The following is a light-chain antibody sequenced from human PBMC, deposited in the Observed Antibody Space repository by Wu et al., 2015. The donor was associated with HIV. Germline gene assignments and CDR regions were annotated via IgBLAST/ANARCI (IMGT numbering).Light chain of an antibody. CDR2: SAS. CDR3: QQYYNWPRT. J-gene: IGKJ1*01. V-gene: IGKV3D-15*01. CDR1: QNVDSN. Sequence: EIVLTQSPATLSVSPGERATLSCRASQNVDSNLVWYQQKPGQAPRLLMFSASTRATGIPARFSGSGSGTYFTLTISSMQSEDFAVYYCQQYYNWPRTFGQGTKVEIK.